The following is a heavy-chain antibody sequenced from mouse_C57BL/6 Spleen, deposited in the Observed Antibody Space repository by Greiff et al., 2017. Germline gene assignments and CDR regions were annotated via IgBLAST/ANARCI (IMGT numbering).Heavy chain of an antibody. V-gene: IGHV1-76*01. J-gene: IGHJ4*01. Sequence: VQLLQSGAELVRPGASVKLSCKASGYTFTDYYINWVKQRPGQGLEWIARIYTGSGNPYYNEKFEGKATLTAEKSSSTAYMQLSILTAEDAADYCSARLSPYYAMDYWGQGTSVTVSS. CDR1: GYTFTDYY. CDR3: ARLSPYYAMDY. CDR2: IYTGSGNP.